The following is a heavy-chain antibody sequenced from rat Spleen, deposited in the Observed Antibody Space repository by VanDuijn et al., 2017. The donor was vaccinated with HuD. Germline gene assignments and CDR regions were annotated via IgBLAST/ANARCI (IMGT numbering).Heavy chain of an antibody. CDR1: GFTFSNYG. CDR3: TTASGPYVMDA. V-gene: IGHV5-25*01. J-gene: IGHJ4*01. CDR2: ISGSGGST. Sequence: EVQLVESDGGLVQPGRSMKLSCAASGFTFSNYGMAWVRQAPAKGLEWVSSISGSGGSTYYRDSVKGRFTISRDNAKSTLYLQMDSLRSEDTATYYCTTASGPYVMDAWGQGASVTVSS. D-gene: IGHD4-1*01.